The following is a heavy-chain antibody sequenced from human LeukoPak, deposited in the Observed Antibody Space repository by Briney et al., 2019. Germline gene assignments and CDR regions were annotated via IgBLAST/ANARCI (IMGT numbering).Heavy chain of an antibody. D-gene: IGHD3-10*01. CDR3: AKAIRITMVRGVIFDY. Sequence: GGSLRLSCAASGFTFSSYGMSWVRQAPGKGLEWVSAISGSGGSTYYADSVKGRFTISRDNSKNTLYLQMNSLRAEDTAVYYCAKAIRITMVRGVIFDYWGQGTLVTVSS. J-gene: IGHJ4*02. CDR2: ISGSGGST. V-gene: IGHV3-23*01. CDR1: GFTFSSYG.